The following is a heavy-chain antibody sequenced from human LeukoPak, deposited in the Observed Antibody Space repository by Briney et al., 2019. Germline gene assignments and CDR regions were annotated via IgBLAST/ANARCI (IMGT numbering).Heavy chain of an antibody. V-gene: IGHV3-23*01. CDR1: GFIFRTYA. J-gene: IGHJ6*03. Sequence: GGSLRLSCAASGFIFRTYAMNWVRQAPGKGLEWVSGIGVSGSTYYADSVKGRFTISRDNSKNTLYLQINSLRVEDTAVYYCATALLRASTYMDVWGKGTTVTVSS. CDR3: ATALLRASTYMDV. D-gene: IGHD1-1*01. CDR2: IGVSGST.